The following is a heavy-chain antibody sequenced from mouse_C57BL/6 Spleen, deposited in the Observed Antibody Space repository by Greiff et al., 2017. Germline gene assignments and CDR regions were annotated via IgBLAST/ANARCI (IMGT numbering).Heavy chain of an antibody. Sequence: QVQLQQSGAELARPGASVKLSCKASGYTFTSYGISWVKQRTGQGLEWIGEIYPRSGNTYYNEKFKGKATLTADKSSSTAYMELRSLTSEDSAVYVCARRDFTTVVAPYAMDYWGQGTSVTVAS. V-gene: IGHV1-81*01. CDR2: IYPRSGNT. J-gene: IGHJ4*01. CDR3: ARRDFTTVVAPYAMDY. D-gene: IGHD1-1*01. CDR1: GYTFTSYG.